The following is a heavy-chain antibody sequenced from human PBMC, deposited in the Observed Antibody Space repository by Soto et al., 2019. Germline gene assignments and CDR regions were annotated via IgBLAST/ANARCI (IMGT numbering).Heavy chain of an antibody. D-gene: IGHD3-10*01. Sequence: VAYQKVTCLGSRYSFTSSWINCVRQMPAKGLEWMGRIDPSRSYTIYNPSFQGHVTISVDKSVSTAYLQWSSLKTSDTAMYYFARSLTNPVRTLTTGGHTRGEYGMEILGKEPMDVASS. CDR2: IDPSRSYT. J-gene: IGHJ6*04. CDR3: ARSLTNPVRTLTTGGHTRGEYGMEI. V-gene: IGHV5-10-1*01. CDR1: RYSFTSSW.